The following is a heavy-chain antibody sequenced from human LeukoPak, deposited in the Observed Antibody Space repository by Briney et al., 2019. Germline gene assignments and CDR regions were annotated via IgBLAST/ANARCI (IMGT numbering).Heavy chain of an antibody. CDR2: INHTGST. V-gene: IGHV4-34*01. J-gene: IGHJ4*02. CDR3: ARMHASGRYDDY. CDR1: GGSFSGYY. D-gene: IGHD6-19*01. Sequence: PSETLSLTCAVYGGSFSGYYWSWIRQPPGKGLEWIGEINHTGSTNYNPSLKSRVTISVDTSTNQFSLKLSSVTAADTAVYYCARMHASGRYDDYWGQGTLVTVSS.